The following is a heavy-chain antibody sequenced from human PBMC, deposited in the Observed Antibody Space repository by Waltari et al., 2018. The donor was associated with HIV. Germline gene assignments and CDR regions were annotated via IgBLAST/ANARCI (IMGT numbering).Heavy chain of an antibody. D-gene: IGHD6-13*01. V-gene: IGHV3-23*01. Sequence: EVQLLESGGGLVQPGGSLRLSCAASGFTFSSYAMSWVRQAPGKGLEWVSAISGRGGSTYYADAVKGRFTISGDNTKNTLYLQMNSRRAEDTAVYYCAKDAGYSSSWYSDFDYWGQGTLVTVSS. CDR2: ISGRGGST. J-gene: IGHJ4*02. CDR3: AKDAGYSSSWYSDFDY. CDR1: GFTFSSYA.